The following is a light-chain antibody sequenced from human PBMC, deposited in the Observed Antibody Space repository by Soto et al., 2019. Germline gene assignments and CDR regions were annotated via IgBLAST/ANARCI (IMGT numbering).Light chain of an antibody. CDR2: DVN. CDR3: SSYAGSYTVV. J-gene: IGLJ2*01. CDR1: SSDVGGYNY. V-gene: IGLV2-11*01. Sequence: QSVLTQPRSVSGSPGQSVTISCTGTSSDVGGYNYVSWYQQHPGKAPKLMIYDVNKRPSGVPDRFSGSKSGNTASLTISGLQAEDEADYYCSSYAGSYTVVFGGGTKPTVL.